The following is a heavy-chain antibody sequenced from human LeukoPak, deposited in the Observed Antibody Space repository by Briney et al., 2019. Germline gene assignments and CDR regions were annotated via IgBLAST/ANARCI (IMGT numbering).Heavy chain of an antibody. CDR2: IYYSGGT. Sequence: PSETLSLTCTVSGGSISVGYYWSWIRQPPGKGREWMGYIYYSGGTNYNPSLKSRVTISVDTSKNQFSLKLSPATAADTAVYYCARDPGPYSYSSWGQGKLVTVSS. J-gene: IGHJ5*02. CDR3: ARDPGPYSYSS. D-gene: IGHD5-18*01. CDR1: GGSISVGYY. V-gene: IGHV4-61*08.